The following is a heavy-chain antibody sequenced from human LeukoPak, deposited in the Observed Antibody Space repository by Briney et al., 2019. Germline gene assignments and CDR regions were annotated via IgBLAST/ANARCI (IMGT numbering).Heavy chain of an antibody. CDR1: GFTFSSYW. CDR2: IKQDGSEK. Sequence: GGSLRLSCAASGFTFSSYWMSWVRQAPGEGLKWVANIKQDGSEKYYVDSVKGRFTISRDNAKNSLYLQMNSLRAGDTAVYYCARAPSSSGKDALDIWGQGTMVTVSS. CDR3: ARAPSSSGKDALDI. J-gene: IGHJ3*02. V-gene: IGHV3-7*04. D-gene: IGHD6-13*01.